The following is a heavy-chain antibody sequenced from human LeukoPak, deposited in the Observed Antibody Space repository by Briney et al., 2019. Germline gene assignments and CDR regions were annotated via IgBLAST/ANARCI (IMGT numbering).Heavy chain of an antibody. CDR2: IKQDGSEK. CDR3: ARADYDGWFDP. D-gene: IGHD4-17*01. CDR1: GFTFSSYW. J-gene: IGHJ5*02. Sequence: GGSLRLSCAASGFTFSSYWMSWVRQAPGKGLEWVANIKQDGSEKYYVDSVKGRFTISRDNSKNTLYLQMNSLRAEDTAVYYCARADYDGWFDPWGQGTLVTVSS. V-gene: IGHV3-7*01.